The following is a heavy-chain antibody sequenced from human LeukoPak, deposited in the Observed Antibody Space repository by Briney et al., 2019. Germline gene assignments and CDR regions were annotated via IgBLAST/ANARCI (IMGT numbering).Heavy chain of an antibody. CDR2: IYTNGGT. CDR3: ARLSASPGTF. D-gene: IGHD6-13*01. Sequence: SETLSLTCTVSGSSFSGYYWSWSRLPAGRGLEWIGRIYTNGGTMFNPSLKSRATMSFDTSKNLFSLQLNSMTAADTDEYYCARLSASPGTFWGQGILVTVSS. CDR1: GSSFSGYY. J-gene: IGHJ4*02. V-gene: IGHV4-4*07.